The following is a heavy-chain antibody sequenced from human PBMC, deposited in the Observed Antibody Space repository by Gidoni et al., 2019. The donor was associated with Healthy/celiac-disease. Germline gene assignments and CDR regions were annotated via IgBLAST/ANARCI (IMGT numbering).Heavy chain of an antibody. Sequence: QVQLVQSGAEVKKPGSSVKVSCKASGGTFSSYAISWVRQAPGQGLEWMGGIIPIFGTANYAQKFQGRVTITADKSTSTAYMELSSLRSEDTAVYYCARGPYCSSTSCSNYYYYGMDVWGQGTTVTVSS. J-gene: IGHJ6*02. CDR3: ARGPYCSSTSCSNYYYYGMDV. D-gene: IGHD2-2*01. V-gene: IGHV1-69*06. CDR2: IIPIFGTA. CDR1: GGTFSSYA.